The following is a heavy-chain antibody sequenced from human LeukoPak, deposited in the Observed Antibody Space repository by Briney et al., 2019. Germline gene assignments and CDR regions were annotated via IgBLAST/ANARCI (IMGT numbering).Heavy chain of an antibody. V-gene: IGHV4-34*01. J-gene: IGHJ4*02. Sequence: SETLSLTCAVYGGSFSDYYWSWTRQPPGKGLEWIGEINHSGSTYYNPSLKSRVTISVDTPKNQFSLKLSSVTAADTAVYYCARARYYYGSGSPYFDYWGQGTLVTVSS. CDR3: ARARYYYGSGSPYFDY. CDR1: GGSFSDYY. CDR2: INHSGST. D-gene: IGHD3-10*01.